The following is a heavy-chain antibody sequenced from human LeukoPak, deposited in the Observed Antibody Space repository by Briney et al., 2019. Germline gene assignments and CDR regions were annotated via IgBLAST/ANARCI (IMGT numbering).Heavy chain of an antibody. J-gene: IGHJ4*02. CDR2: INPSSGGT. CDR3: ARDPGYSSPRGDY. CDR1: GYTFTDYF. V-gene: IGHV1-2*02. Sequence: GASVKVSCKASGYTFTDYFMHWVRQAPGQGLEWMGWINPSSGGTHYAQKFQGRVTMTRDTSISTAYMELSRLRSDGTAVYYCARDPGYSSPRGDYWGQGTLVTVSS. D-gene: IGHD5-18*01.